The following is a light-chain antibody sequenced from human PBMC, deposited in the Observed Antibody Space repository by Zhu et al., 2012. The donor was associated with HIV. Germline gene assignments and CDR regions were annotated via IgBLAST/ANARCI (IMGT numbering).Light chain of an antibody. CDR3: RQYGNSIT. J-gene: IGKJ3*01. CDR1: QSVSS. Sequence: EIVSTQSPDIMSLSPGQTTILSCKASQSVSSLAWYQQKPGQAPSLLIYAASNRATGIPDRFSGSGSGTDFTLTIRRLEPEDFAVYYCRQYGNSITFGPGTRVDFK. V-gene: IGKV3-20*01. CDR2: AAS.